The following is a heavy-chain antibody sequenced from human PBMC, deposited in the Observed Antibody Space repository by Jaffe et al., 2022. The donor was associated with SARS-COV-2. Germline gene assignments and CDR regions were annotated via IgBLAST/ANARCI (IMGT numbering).Heavy chain of an antibody. CDR2: ISWNSGSI. CDR3: AQSGVRNGWYFLNY. D-gene: IGHD6-19*01. CDR1: GFTFDDYA. Sequence: EVQLVESGGGLVQPGRSLRLSCAASGFTFDDYAMHWVRQAPGKGLEWVSGISWNSGSIDYADSVKGRFTISRDNAKNSLYLQMNSLRVEDTALYYCAQSGVRNGWYFLNYWGQGTLVTVSS. V-gene: IGHV3-9*01. J-gene: IGHJ4*02.